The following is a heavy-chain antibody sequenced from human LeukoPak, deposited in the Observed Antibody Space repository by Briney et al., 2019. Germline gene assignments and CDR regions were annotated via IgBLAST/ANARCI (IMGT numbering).Heavy chain of an antibody. Sequence: GGSLRLSCAASGFTFSSYGMHWVRQAPGKGLEWVAFIRYDGSNKYYADSVKGRFTISRDNSKNTLYLQMNSLRAEDTAVYYCARPYYYDSSGYHYWGQGTLVTVSS. CDR2: IRYDGSNK. CDR1: GFTFSSYG. V-gene: IGHV3-30*02. J-gene: IGHJ4*02. D-gene: IGHD3-22*01. CDR3: ARPYYYDSSGYHY.